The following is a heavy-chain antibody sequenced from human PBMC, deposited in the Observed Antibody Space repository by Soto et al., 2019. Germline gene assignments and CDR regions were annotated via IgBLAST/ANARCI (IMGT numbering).Heavy chain of an antibody. Sequence: GGSLRLSCAASGFTFSSYSMNWVRQAPGKGLEWVSSISGSGNYTHYADFLRGRFTISRDNAKTSLYLQMNSLRAEDTAVYYCAREGINNYNEYYFDSWGQGTVVTVPS. CDR2: ISGSGNYT. CDR3: AREGINNYNEYYFDS. J-gene: IGHJ4*02. V-gene: IGHV3-21*01. D-gene: IGHD4-4*01. CDR1: GFTFSSYS.